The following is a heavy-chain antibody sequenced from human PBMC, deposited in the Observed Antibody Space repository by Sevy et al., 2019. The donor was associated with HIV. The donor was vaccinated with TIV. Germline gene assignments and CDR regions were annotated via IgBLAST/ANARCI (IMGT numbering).Heavy chain of an antibody. CDR1: GYTFTGYY. V-gene: IGHV1-2*02. CDR3: ASEWIITMVRGVNYYYGMDV. CDR2: INPNSGGT. Sequence: ASVKVSCKASGYTFTGYYMHWVRQAPGQGLEWMGWINPNSGGTNYAQKFQGRVTMTRDTSISTAYMELSRLRSDDTAVYYCASEWIITMVRGVNYYYGMDVWGQGTTVTVSS. J-gene: IGHJ6*02. D-gene: IGHD3-10*01.